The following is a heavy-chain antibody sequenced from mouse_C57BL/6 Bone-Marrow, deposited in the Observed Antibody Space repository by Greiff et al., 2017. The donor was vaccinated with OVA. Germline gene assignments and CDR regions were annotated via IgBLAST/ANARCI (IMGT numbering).Heavy chain of an antibody. CDR3: ARMGYGYGYWYFDV. D-gene: IGHD2-2*01. Sequence: DVKLVESGGGLVQPGGSLKLSCAASGFTFSDYYMYWVRQTPEKRLEWVAYISNGGGSTYYPDTVKGRFTISRDNAKNTLYLQMSRLKSEDTAMYYCARMGYGYGYWYFDVWGTGTTVTVSS. CDR2: ISNGGGST. CDR1: GFTFSDYY. J-gene: IGHJ1*03. V-gene: IGHV5-12*01.